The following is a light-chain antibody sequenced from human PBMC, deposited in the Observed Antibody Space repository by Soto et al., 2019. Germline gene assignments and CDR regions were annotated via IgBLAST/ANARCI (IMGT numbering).Light chain of an antibody. Sequence: DLQMTQSPSSLSASVGDRVTITCRTSQSISSYLNWYQQKPGKAPNLLIYGASSLQSGVPSRFSGGGSGTDFTLTISSLQPEDFATYYCQQSYGTPRTFGQGTKVEIK. CDR2: GAS. V-gene: IGKV1-39*01. J-gene: IGKJ1*01. CDR1: QSISSY. CDR3: QQSYGTPRT.